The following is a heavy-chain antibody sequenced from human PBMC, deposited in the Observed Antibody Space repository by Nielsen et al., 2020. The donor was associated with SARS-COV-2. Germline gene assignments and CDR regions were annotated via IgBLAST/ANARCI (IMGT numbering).Heavy chain of an antibody. CDR3: ARVYSYGDERDY. J-gene: IGHJ4*02. CDR2: ISYDGSNK. Sequence: GGSLRLSCAASGFTFSSYGMHWVRQAPGKGLEWVAVISYDGSNKYYADSVKGRFTISRDNSKNTLYLQMNSLRAEDTAVYYCARVYSYGDERDYWGQGTLVTVSS. D-gene: IGHD5-18*01. CDR1: GFTFSSYG. V-gene: IGHV3-30*03.